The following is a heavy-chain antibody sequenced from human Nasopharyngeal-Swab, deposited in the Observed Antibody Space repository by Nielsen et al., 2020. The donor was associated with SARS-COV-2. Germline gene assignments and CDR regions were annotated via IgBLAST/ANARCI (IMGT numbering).Heavy chain of an antibody. Sequence: SLKISCAASGFTFSHYAMHWVRQAPGKGPEWVSGIGWNSGRKAYADSVKGRFTISRDNAKNSLYLQMNSLRADDTALYFCARDKGYSYDYYYYYGMDVWGQGTTVTVSS. CDR1: GFTFSHYA. V-gene: IGHV3-9*01. J-gene: IGHJ6*02. D-gene: IGHD5-18*01. CDR2: IGWNSGRK. CDR3: ARDKGYSYDYYYYYGMDV.